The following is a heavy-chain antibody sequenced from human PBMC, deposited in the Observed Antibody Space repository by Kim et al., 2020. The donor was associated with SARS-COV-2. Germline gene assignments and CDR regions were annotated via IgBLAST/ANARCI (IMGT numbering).Heavy chain of an antibody. CDR3: TRPIAAAGIFGYYYGMDV. CDR1: GFTFSGSA. D-gene: IGHD6-13*01. J-gene: IGHJ6*02. CDR2: IRSKANSYAT. Sequence: GGSLRLSCAASGFTFSGSAMHWVRQASGKGLEWVGRIRSKANSYATAYAASVKGRFTISRDDSKNTAYLQMNSLKTEDTAVYYCTRPIAAAGIFGYYYGMDVWGQGTTVTVSS. V-gene: IGHV3-73*01.